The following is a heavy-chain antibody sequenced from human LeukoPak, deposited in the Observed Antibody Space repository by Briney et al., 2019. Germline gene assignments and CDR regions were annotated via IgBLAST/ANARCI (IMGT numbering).Heavy chain of an antibody. CDR2: ISGGGGST. Sequence: GGSLRLSCAASGFTFTSYSMNWVRQAPGKGLEWVSTISGGGGSTYYADSVKGRFTISRDNAKNTLYLQMNSLRAEDTAVYYCANHPVDTAMVEYSFDYWGRGTLVTVSS. CDR1: GFTFTSYS. CDR3: ANHPVDTAMVEYSFDY. D-gene: IGHD5-18*01. J-gene: IGHJ4*02. V-gene: IGHV3-23*01.